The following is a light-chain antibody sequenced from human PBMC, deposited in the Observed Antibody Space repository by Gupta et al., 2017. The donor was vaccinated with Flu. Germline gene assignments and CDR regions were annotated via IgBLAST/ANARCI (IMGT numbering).Light chain of an antibody. J-gene: IGKJ1*01. CDR3: QQESSSPGT. CDR2: GAS. V-gene: IGKV3-20*01. Sequence: LSLSSRERDTPSVGASQSVFRNYLAWYQHRPGQAPRLLIWGASNRVTGVPDRFSGSGSGTDFALTISRLEPEDFAVYYCQQESSSPGTFGQGTKVEIK. CDR1: QSVFRNY.